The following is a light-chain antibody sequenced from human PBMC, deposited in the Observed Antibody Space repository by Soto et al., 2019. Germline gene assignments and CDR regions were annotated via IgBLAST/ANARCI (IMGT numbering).Light chain of an antibody. CDR3: QQRSNWPLT. CDR1: QSVSRY. Sequence: IVLTQSPGTLSLSPGEIATLFFRASQSVSRYLAWYQQKPGQAPRLLIYDASNRATGIPARFSGSGSGTDFTLTISSLEPEDFAVYYCQQRSNWPLTFGGGTKVDI. V-gene: IGKV3-11*01. J-gene: IGKJ4*01. CDR2: DAS.